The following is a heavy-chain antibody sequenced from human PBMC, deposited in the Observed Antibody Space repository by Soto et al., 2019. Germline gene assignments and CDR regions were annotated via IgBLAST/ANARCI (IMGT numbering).Heavy chain of an antibody. Sequence: EVQLVESGGGLVKPGGSLRLSCVVSGFTFSSYSMNWVRQAPGKGLEWVPSISSSSIYTYYADSVKGRFTISRDNAKNSVYLQMNSLRAEDTAVYYCARDFKESQYYYYCMDVWGKGTTVTVSS. CDR2: ISSSSIYT. CDR1: GFTFSSYS. J-gene: IGHJ6*03. V-gene: IGHV3-21*06. D-gene: IGHD3-10*01. CDR3: ARDFKESQYYYYCMDV.